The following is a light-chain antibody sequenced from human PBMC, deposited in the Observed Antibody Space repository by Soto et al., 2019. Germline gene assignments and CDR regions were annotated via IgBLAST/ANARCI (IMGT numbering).Light chain of an antibody. V-gene: IGKV1-5*01. J-gene: IGKJ5*01. Sequence: EIRMTQSPSTLSTSVGDRVTITCRASQSIGSWLAWHQQEPGKAPKLLIYAASTLQSGVPSRFSGSGSGTEFTLTISRLHPEDFATYSCQKFKSEPITVGQGT. CDR3: QKFKSEPIT. CDR2: AAS. CDR1: QSIGSW.